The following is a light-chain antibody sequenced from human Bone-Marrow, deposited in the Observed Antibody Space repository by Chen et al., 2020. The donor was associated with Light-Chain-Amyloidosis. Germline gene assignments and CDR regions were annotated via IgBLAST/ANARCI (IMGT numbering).Light chain of an antibody. CDR3: QQSYRTPPVT. CDR2: AAS. V-gene: IGKV1-39*01. J-gene: IGKJ4*01. CDR1: QSIRSY. Sequence: DIQMTQSPSSLSASLGDRVTITCRASQSIRSYLNWYQQKPGKAPKLLIYAASSLQSGVPSRFSGSGSGTEFTLTISSLQLEDFATYYCQQSYRTPPVTFGGGTKVEIK.